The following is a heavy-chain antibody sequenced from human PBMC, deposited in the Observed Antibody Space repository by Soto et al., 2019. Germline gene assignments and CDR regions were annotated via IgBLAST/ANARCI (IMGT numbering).Heavy chain of an antibody. D-gene: IGHD7-27*01. Sequence: QVQVVQSGGGVVQPGRSLRLSCAASGFIFSDYGLHWVRQAPGKGLEWVIFISSDGTNKYYADSVKGRFTISRDNSKIMVYLQMNSLRVEDTAVYYCAKPGAATTGDWGYFDYWGQGTLVTVSS. CDR2: ISSDGTNK. CDR1: GFIFSDYG. J-gene: IGHJ4*02. CDR3: AKPGAATTGDWGYFDY. V-gene: IGHV3-30*18.